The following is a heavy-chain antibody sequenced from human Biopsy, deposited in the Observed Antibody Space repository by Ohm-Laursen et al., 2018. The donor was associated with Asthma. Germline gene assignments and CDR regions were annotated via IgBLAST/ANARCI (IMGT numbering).Heavy chain of an antibody. CDR3: GIVVAANPFQGDC. J-gene: IGHJ4*02. Sequence: SLRLSCAASGFAFRSYAMNWVRQAPGKGLEWVAVISYDGSITHYADSVKGRFTISRDNSKNTVYLNISSLRIEDTAVFYCGIVVAANPFQGDCWGQGTLVTVSS. CDR1: GFAFRSYA. CDR2: ISYDGSIT. D-gene: IGHD2-15*01. V-gene: IGHV3-30*03.